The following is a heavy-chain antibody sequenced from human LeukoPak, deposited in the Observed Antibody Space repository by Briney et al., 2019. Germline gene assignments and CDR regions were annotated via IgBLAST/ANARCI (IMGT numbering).Heavy chain of an antibody. Sequence: PGGSLRLSCAASGFTFSNYDMCWVRQAPGKGLEWVSSISDSGGSTYYADSVKGRFTISRDNYKNTLYLQMTNLRAADTAVYYCAKDLGSAVAADWFDPWDQGSLVTVSS. CDR1: GFTFSNYD. J-gene: IGHJ5*02. V-gene: IGHV3-23*01. CDR3: AKDLGSAVAADWFDP. CDR2: ISDSGGST. D-gene: IGHD6-19*01.